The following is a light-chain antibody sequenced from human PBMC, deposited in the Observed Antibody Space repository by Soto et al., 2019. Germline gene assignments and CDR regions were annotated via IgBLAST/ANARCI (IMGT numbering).Light chain of an antibody. V-gene: IGLV2-14*01. J-gene: IGLJ1*01. Sequence: QSVLTQPASVSGSPGQSITISCTGTSIDVGGYNYVSWYQHHPGKAPKLLIYEVSYRPSGVSDRFSRSKSANTASLTISGLQAEDEADYYCSSYTSGSLRVFGTGTKVTVL. CDR3: SSYTSGSLRV. CDR1: SIDVGGYNY. CDR2: EVS.